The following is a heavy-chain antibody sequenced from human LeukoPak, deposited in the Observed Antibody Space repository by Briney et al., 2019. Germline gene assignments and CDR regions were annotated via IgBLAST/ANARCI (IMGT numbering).Heavy chain of an antibody. Sequence: PSETPSLTCAVYGGSFSGYYWSWIRQPPGKGLEWIGEINHSGSTNYNPSLKSRVTISVDTSKNQFSLKLSSVTAVDTAVYYCAREGKLWRRQDYWGQGTLVTVSS. CDR2: INHSGST. CDR3: AREGKLWRRQDY. D-gene: IGHD5-18*01. J-gene: IGHJ4*02. V-gene: IGHV4-34*01. CDR1: GGSFSGYY.